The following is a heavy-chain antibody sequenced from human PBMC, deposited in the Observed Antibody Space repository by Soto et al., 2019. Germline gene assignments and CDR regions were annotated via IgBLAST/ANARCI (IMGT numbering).Heavy chain of an antibody. J-gene: IGHJ3*02. V-gene: IGHV1-3*04. CDR3: ARDQCYGGTCFDDSFDI. CDR2: INTGNGET. D-gene: IGHD2-15*01. CDR1: GNTLTDYS. Sequence: KASGKASGNTLTDYSVHWVRQAPGLSLEWMGWINTGNGETKYSQKFQGRVTITRDASARTAYMELRSLRSEDTAVYYCARDQCYGGTCFDDSFDIWGQGTMVTVSS.